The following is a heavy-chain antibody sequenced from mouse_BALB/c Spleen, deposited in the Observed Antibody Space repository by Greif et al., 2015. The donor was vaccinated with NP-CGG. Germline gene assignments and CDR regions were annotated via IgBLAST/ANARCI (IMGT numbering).Heavy chain of an antibody. CDR2: INPYNDGT. V-gene: IGHV1-14*01. J-gene: IGHJ4*01. CDR3: ARGGFYAMDY. Sequence: LVESGPELVKPGASVKMSCKTSGYTFTSYVMHWVKQKPGQGLEWIGYINPYNDGTKYNEKFKGKATLTSDKSSSTAYMELSSLTSEDSAVYYCARGGFYAMDYWGQGTSVTVSS. CDR1: GYTFTSYV.